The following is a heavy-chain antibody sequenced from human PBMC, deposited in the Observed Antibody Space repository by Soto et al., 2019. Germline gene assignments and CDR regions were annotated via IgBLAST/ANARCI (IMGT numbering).Heavy chain of an antibody. CDR2: IYYSGST. Sequence: QVQLQESGPGLVKPSETLSLTCTVSGGSISSYYWSWIRQPPGKGLEWIGYIYYSGSTNYNPSLKSRVPISVDTSKNQFSLKLSSVTAADTAVYYCARGQRSDYYYYYYMDVWGKGTTVTVSS. D-gene: IGHD1-1*01. V-gene: IGHV4-59*01. CDR3: ARGQRSDYYYYYYMDV. CDR1: GGSISSYY. J-gene: IGHJ6*03.